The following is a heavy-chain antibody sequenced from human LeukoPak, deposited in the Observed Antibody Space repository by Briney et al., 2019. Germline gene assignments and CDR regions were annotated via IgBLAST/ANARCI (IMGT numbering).Heavy chain of an antibody. CDR1: GYTFTSYG. CDR3: ARDPGWDSGSYLAQVAFDI. D-gene: IGHD1-26*01. V-gene: IGHV7-4-1*02. J-gene: IGHJ3*02. CDR2: INTNTGNP. Sequence: GASVKVSCKASGYTFTSYGISWVRQAPGQGLEWMGRINTNTGNPTYAQGFTGRFVFSLDTSVSTAYLQISSLKAEDTAVYYCARDPGWDSGSYLAQVAFDIWGQGTMVTVSS.